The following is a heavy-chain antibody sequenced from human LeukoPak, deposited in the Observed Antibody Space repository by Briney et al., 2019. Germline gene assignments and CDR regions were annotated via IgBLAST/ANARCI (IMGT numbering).Heavy chain of an antibody. CDR1: GFTFSTYS. V-gene: IGHV3-48*04. D-gene: IGHD5-24*01. CDR3: ARPRRDGYNYDFDF. Sequence: GGSLRLSCAASGFTFSTYSMNWVRQAPGKGLEWVSYIYTSSSIIYYADSVKGRFTISRDDAKNSLYLQMSSLRAEDTAVYYCARPRRDGYNYDFDFWGQGTLVTVSS. CDR2: IYTSSSII. J-gene: IGHJ4*02.